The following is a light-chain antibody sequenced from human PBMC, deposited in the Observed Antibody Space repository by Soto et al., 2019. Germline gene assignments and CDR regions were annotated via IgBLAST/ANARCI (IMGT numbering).Light chain of an antibody. J-gene: IGKJ5*01. CDR3: EQYGSSPPSIT. Sequence: EIVLTQSPDTLSLSPGERATVSSRASQSVSRSNLAWYQHKPGQAPRLLIYGTSNRATGIPDRFTGSGSGADLTLTISSLEPEDFAVYYCEQYGSSPPSITFGQGTRLE. CDR1: QSVSRSN. V-gene: IGKV3-20*01. CDR2: GTS.